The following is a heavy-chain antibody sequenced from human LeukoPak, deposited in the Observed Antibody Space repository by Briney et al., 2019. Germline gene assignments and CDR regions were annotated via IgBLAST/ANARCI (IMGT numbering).Heavy chain of an antibody. J-gene: IGHJ4*02. V-gene: IGHV3-30-3*01. CDR3: AKDRSVAGTTPTYYFDY. CDR1: GFTFSSYA. Sequence: GGSLRLSCAASGFTFSSYAMHWVRQAPGKGLEWVAVISYDGSNKYYADSVKGRFTISRDNSKNTLYLQMNSLRAEDTAVYYCAKDRSVAGTTPTYYFDYWGQGTLVTVSS. D-gene: IGHD6-19*01. CDR2: ISYDGSNK.